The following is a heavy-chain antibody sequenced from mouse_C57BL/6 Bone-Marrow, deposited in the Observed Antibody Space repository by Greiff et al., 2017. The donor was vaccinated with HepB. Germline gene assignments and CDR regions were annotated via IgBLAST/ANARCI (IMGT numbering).Heavy chain of an antibody. D-gene: IGHD1-1*01. Sequence: EVQLQQSGAELVRPGASVKLSCTASGFNIKDDYMHWVKQRPEQGLEWIGGIDPENGDTEYASKFQGKATITADTSSNTAYLQLSSLTSEDTAVYYGTSGITTVDYFDYWGQGTTLTVSS. CDR3: TSGITTVDYFDY. V-gene: IGHV14-4*01. J-gene: IGHJ2*01. CDR2: IDPENGDT. CDR1: GFNIKDDY.